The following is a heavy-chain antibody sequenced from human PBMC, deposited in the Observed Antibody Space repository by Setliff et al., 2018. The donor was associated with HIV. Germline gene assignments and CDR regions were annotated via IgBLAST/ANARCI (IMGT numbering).Heavy chain of an antibody. Sequence: GASVKVSCKASGYLFTGYYMHWVRQAPGQGLEWMGWINVNSGGTKYAQKFQGRVTMTRDTSISTAYMEVSSLRSDDTAVYSCAREGSPIYYFDYWSQGTLVTVSS. CDR2: INVNSGGT. CDR3: AREGSPIYYFDY. CDR1: GYLFTGYY. D-gene: IGHD3-10*01. V-gene: IGHV1-2*02. J-gene: IGHJ4*02.